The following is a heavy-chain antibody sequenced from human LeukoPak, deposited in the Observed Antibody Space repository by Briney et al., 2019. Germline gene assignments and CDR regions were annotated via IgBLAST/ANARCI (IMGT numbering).Heavy chain of an antibody. CDR3: ARDGSRAWGSAY. D-gene: IGHD3-16*01. Sequence: ASVKVSCKASGYTFTTYDVSWVRQAPGQGLEWVGWMNPHSGNTGYAHKFQGRVTMTTDTSINTAYMELTSLTSDDTAVYYCARDGSRAWGSAYWGQGTLVAVSS. CDR1: GYTFTTYD. J-gene: IGHJ4*02. CDR2: MNPHSGNT. V-gene: IGHV1-8*01.